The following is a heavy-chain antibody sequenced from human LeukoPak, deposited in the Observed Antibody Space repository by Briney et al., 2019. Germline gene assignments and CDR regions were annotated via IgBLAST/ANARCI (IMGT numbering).Heavy chain of an antibody. CDR1: GGSFSAYY. V-gene: IGHV4-34*01. J-gene: IGHJ6*02. CDR3: ARVGFGDAPSTVYGMDV. CDR2: INHSGTT. Sequence: SETLSLTCAVYGGSFSAYYWSWIRQPPGKGQEWIGEINHSGTTNYNPSLKSRVTISVDTSKNQFSLKLSSVTAADTAVYYCARVGFGDAPSTVYGMDVWGQGTTVTVSS. D-gene: IGHD3-3*01.